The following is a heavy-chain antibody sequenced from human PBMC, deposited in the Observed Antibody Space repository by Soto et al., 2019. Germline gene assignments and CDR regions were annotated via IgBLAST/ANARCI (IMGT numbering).Heavy chain of an antibody. J-gene: IGHJ5*02. Sequence: GGSLRLSCAASGFTFSSYSMDWVRQAPGRGLEWVSSITTTSTYIYYADSVKGRFTISRDNAKNSLSLQMNSLRAEDTAVYYCAGGLRNGWLNFFDPWGQETLVTVSS. V-gene: IGHV3-21*01. CDR3: AGGLRNGWLNFFDP. CDR2: ITTTSTYI. CDR1: GFTFSSYS. D-gene: IGHD6-25*01.